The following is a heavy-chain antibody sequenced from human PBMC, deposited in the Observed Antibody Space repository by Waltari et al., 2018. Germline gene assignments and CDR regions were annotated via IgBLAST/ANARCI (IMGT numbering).Heavy chain of an antibody. CDR1: GGSFSGYY. V-gene: IGHV4-34*01. CDR3: ARGRGIAARPGPPLLVY. J-gene: IGHJ4*02. D-gene: IGHD6-6*01. CDR2: INHSGST. Sequence: QVQLQQWGAGLLKPSETLSLTCAVYGGSFSGYYWSWIRQPPGRGLEWIGEINHSGSTNYNPSLKSRVTVSVDPSRNQFSLRRGSGTAADTAVYYCARGRGIAARPGPPLLVYWGQGTLVTVSS.